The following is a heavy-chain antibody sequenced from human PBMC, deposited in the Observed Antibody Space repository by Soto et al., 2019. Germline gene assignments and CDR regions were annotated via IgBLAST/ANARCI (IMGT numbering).Heavy chain of an antibody. V-gene: IGHV3-49*03. CDR2: IRSKAYGGTT. CDR1: GYSFTTYW. Sequence: GESLKISCKGSGYSFTTYWSWFRKAPGKGLEWVGFIRSKAYGGTTEYAASVKGRFTISRDDSKSIAYLQMNSLKTEDTAVYYCTRDQPVCDVPNTSCYPYYYGMDVWGQGTTVTVSS. CDR3: TRDQPVCDVPNTSCYPYYYGMDV. D-gene: IGHD2-2*01. J-gene: IGHJ6*02.